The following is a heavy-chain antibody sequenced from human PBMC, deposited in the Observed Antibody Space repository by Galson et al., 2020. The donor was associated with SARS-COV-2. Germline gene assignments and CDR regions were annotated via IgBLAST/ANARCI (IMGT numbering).Heavy chain of an antibody. CDR3: AREALLSYYDRSGYPHQDY. CDR1: GFTFSSYA. V-gene: IGHV3-30*04. Sequence: GGSLRLSCAASGFTFSSYAMHWVRQAPGKGLEWVAVISYDGSNKYYADSVKGRFTISRDNSKNTLYLQMNSLRAEDTAVYYCAREALLSYYDRSGYPHQDYWGQGTLVTVSS. D-gene: IGHD3-22*01. J-gene: IGHJ4*02. CDR2: ISYDGSNK.